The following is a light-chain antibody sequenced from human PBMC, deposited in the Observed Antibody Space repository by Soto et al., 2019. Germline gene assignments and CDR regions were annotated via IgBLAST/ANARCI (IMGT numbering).Light chain of an antibody. Sequence: AIPLTQSPSSLSASVGDRVTITCRASQGISSALAWYQQKPGKAPKLLIYDASSLESGVPSRFSSSGSGTDFTLTISSLQPEDFATYYCQQFNSYPRTFGQGTKLEIK. V-gene: IGKV1-13*02. CDR1: QGISSA. CDR3: QQFNSYPRT. J-gene: IGKJ2*01. CDR2: DAS.